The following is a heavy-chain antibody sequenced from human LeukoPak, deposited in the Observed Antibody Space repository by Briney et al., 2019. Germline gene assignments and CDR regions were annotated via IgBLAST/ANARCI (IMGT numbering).Heavy chain of an antibody. CDR3: ATSRTYDFIFIS. V-gene: IGHV3-49*03. CDR1: GITFGDCG. CDR2: IRSRVNDATP. J-gene: IGHJ5*02. Sequence: GGSLRLSCTVSGITFGDCGMSWFRQAPGKGLEWVGFIRSRVNDATPQYAASVQGRFTISRDDSKSIAYLQMNSLKTEDTAVYYCATSRTYDFIFISWGQGTLATVSS. D-gene: IGHD2/OR15-2a*01.